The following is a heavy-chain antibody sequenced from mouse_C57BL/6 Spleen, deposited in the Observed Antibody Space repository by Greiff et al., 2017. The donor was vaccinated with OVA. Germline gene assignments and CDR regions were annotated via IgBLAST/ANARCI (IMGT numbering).Heavy chain of an antibody. CDR3: ANGVYSNPGIYAMDY. Sequence: EVQLQQSGPELVKPGASVKISCKASGYTFTDYYMNWVKQSHGKSLEWIGDINPNNGGTSYNQKFKGKATLTVDKSSSTAYMELRSLTSEDSAVYYCANGVYSNPGIYAMDYWGQGTSVTVSS. D-gene: IGHD2-5*01. J-gene: IGHJ4*01. CDR2: INPNNGGT. V-gene: IGHV1-26*01. CDR1: GYTFTDYY.